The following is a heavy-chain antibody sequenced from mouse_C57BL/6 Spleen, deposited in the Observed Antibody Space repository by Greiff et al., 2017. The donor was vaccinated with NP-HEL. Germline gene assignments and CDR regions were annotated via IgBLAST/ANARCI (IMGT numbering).Heavy chain of an antibody. CDR2: IYPGSGST. CDR1: GYTFTSYW. V-gene: IGHV1-55*01. J-gene: IGHJ4*01. CDR3: AREATVVDPYYYAMDY. D-gene: IGHD1-1*01. Sequence: QVQLQQPGAELVMPGASVKLSCKASGYTFTSYWMHWVKQRPGQGLEWIGDIYPGSGSTNYNEKFKSKATLTVDTSSSTAYMQLSSLTSEDSAVYYCAREATVVDPYYYAMDYWGQGTSVTVSS.